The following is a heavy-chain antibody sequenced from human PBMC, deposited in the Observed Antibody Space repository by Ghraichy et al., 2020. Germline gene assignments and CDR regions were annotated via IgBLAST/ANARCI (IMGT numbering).Heavy chain of an antibody. Sequence: GGSLRLSCTASGFTLNNYWMSWVRQAPGKGLEWVANINQDGNSKNYVDSVKGRFTISKDNAKNSVYLQMNSLTADHTAVYYCARSRWPEDYWGQGTLVTVSS. CDR1: GFTLNNYW. J-gene: IGHJ4*02. V-gene: IGHV3-7*01. D-gene: IGHD6-19*01. CDR3: ARSRWPEDY. CDR2: INQDGNSK.